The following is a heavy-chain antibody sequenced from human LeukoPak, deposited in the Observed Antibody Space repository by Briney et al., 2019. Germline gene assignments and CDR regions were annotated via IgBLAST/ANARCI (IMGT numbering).Heavy chain of an antibody. J-gene: IGHJ4*02. CDR3: ARYSSSWFFDY. CDR2: VHYSGTT. V-gene: IGHV4-59*01. Sequence: NPSETLSLTCTVSDGSITNNDWSWVRQTPGKGLEFIGYVHYSGTTNYNPSLRSRVTISIDTSRKHFFLKLKSVTAADTAVYYCARYSSSWFFDYWGQGTLVPVSS. CDR1: DGSITNND. D-gene: IGHD6-13*01.